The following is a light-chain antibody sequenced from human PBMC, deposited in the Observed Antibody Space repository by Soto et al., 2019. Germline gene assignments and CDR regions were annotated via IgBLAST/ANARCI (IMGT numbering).Light chain of an antibody. V-gene: IGKV1-5*01. Sequence: DIQMTQSPSRLSAFVGDRVTITCRASQSISDSLAWYQKRPGKAPSLLIYDASTLESGVPSRFSGSGSGTEFTLTISSLQPDDFATYYCQQFKDCWAFGHGTKVEVK. CDR3: QQFKDCWA. CDR2: DAS. CDR1: QSISDS. J-gene: IGKJ1*01.